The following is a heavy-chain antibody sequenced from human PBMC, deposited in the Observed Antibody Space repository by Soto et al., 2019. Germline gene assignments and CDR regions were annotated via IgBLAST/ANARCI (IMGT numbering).Heavy chain of an antibody. D-gene: IGHD3-22*01. V-gene: IGHV3-21*01. CDR1: GFTFSSYS. CDR2: ISSSSSYI. CDR3: DSSGPVPIAFAI. J-gene: IGHJ3*02. Sequence: PGGSLRLSCAASGFTFSSYSMNWVRQAPGKGLEWVSSISSSSSYIYYADSVKGRFTISRDNAKNSLYLQMNSLRAEDTAVYYYDSSGPVPIAFAIWGQGTMVTVSS.